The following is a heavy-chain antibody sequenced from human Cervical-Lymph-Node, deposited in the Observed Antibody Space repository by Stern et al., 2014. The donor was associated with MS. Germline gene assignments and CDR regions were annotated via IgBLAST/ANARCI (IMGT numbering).Heavy chain of an antibody. CDR2: IYWDDDE. D-gene: IGHD3-22*01. CDR3: AHGPSDYDSAGYYYGFDY. Sequence: EESGPTLVKPTQTLTLTCTFSGVSFSTSGVGVGWIRQPPGKALEWLALIYWDDDEHYSPSLKSRLTITKDTSKNQVVLTMTNMDPVDTATYYCAHGPSDYDSAGYYYGFDYWGQGTLVTVSS. CDR1: GVSFSTSGVG. V-gene: IGHV2-5*02. J-gene: IGHJ4*02.